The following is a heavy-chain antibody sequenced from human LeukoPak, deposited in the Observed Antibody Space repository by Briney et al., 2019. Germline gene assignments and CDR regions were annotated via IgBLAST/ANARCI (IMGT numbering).Heavy chain of an antibody. J-gene: IGHJ4*02. Sequence: QPGGSLRLSCAASGFTFSSYAMHWVRQAPGKGLEWVAIISYDGSNKYYADSVKGRFTISRDNPQNSLYLQMNSLRAEGTAVYYCARVARPWGISVAGTFDSWGQGTLVTVSS. CDR1: GFTFSSYA. CDR2: ISYDGSNK. V-gene: IGHV3-30*04. D-gene: IGHD6-19*01. CDR3: ARVARPWGISVAGTFDS.